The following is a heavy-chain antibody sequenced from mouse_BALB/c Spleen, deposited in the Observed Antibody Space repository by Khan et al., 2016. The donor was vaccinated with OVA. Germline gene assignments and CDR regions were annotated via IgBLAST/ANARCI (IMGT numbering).Heavy chain of an antibody. CDR3: ARRGRFGIFAY. Sequence: QVQLQQSGAEVAKPGASVKMSCKASGYTFTAYWIHWVKQRPGQGLEWIGYIDPSTSYTEYNQKFKDKATLTTDKSSSTAYMQLSSLTSEDSAVYYCARRGRFGIFAYWGQGTLVTVSA. CDR2: IDPSTSYT. J-gene: IGHJ3*01. CDR1: GYTFTAYW. D-gene: IGHD1-1*02. V-gene: IGHV1-7*01.